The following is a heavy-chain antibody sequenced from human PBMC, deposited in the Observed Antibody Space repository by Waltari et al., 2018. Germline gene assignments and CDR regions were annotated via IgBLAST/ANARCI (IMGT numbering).Heavy chain of an antibody. CDR3: ARDGLYSSSSGKYYFDY. Sequence: QVQLVESGGGVVQPGRSLRLSCAASGFTFSSYGMHWVRQAPGKGLEWVAGIWYDGRNKYEAESVKGRLTIARDNSKNKLDLQRNSLRAEDTAVYYCARDGLYSSSSGKYYFDYWGQGTLVTVSS. D-gene: IGHD6-6*01. V-gene: IGHV3-33*01. CDR2: IWYDGRNK. J-gene: IGHJ4*02. CDR1: GFTFSSYG.